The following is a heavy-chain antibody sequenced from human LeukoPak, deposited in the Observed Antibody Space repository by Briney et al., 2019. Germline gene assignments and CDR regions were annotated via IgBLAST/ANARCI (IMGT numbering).Heavy chain of an antibody. CDR3: AKDRGSNGWYEYFDY. V-gene: IGHV3-30*02. Sequence: GGSLRLSCAASGFSFSTYGMHWVRQAPGKGLERVAFIRFDGGNIYYADSVKGRFTISRDNSKNTLFLQMSSLRAEDTAVYYCAKDRGSNGWYEYFDYCGQGTLVIVSS. CDR2: IRFDGGNI. D-gene: IGHD6-19*01. CDR1: GFSFSTYG. J-gene: IGHJ4*02.